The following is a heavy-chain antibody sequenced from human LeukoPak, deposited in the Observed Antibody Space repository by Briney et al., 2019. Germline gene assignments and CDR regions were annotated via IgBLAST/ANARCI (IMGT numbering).Heavy chain of an antibody. V-gene: IGHV1-46*01. J-gene: IGHJ5*02. CDR2: INPSGGST. CDR3: ARDRTYSSSSEFAGRFDP. D-gene: IGHD6-6*01. Sequence: ASVKVSCKASGYTFTNYYMHWVRQAPGQGLEWMGIINPSGGSTSYAQKFQGRVTMTRDMSTSTVYMELSSLRSEDTAVYYCARDRTYSSSSEFAGRFDPWGQGTLVTVSS. CDR1: GYTFTNYY.